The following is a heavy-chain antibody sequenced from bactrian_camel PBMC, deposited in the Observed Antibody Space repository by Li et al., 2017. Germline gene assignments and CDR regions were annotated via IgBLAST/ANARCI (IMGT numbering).Heavy chain of an antibody. CDR3: AADPRGSGY. D-gene: IGHD3*01. V-gene: IGHV3S61*01. J-gene: IGHJ4*01. CDR1: GLTFADYA. Sequence: VQLVESGGGLVQPGGSLRLSCAASGLTFADYAMAWFRQAPGKEREGVAAIDSDGSTNYADSVKGRFSISRDDAKNTLYLQMNSLKTEDTAVYHCAADPRGSGYWGQGTQVTVS. CDR2: IDSDGST.